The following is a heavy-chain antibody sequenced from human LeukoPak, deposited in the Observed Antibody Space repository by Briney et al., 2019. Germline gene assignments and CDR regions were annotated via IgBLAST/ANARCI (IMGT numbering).Heavy chain of an antibody. J-gene: IGHJ5*01. CDR3: ARASSGWYLGDS. D-gene: IGHD6-19*01. V-gene: IGHV3-53*01. CDR2: IYSGGNT. Sequence: GGSLRLSCAAAGFSVSSNYMSWVRQAPGKGLEWVSVIYSGGNTYYADSVKGRFTISRVNSRNTLYLQMNSLRAEDTAVYYCARASSGWYLGDSWGQGTLVTVSS. CDR1: GFSVSSNY.